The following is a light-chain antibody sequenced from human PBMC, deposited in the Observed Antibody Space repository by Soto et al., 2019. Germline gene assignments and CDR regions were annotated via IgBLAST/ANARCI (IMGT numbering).Light chain of an antibody. Sequence: DIPMTQSPSSLSASVGDRVTITCRASQSISSYLNWYQQKPEKAPKLLIYAASSLQSGVPSRFMGSGSGTYFTRTISSLQPEDFATYYCQQSYSTLSAFGQGTKVESK. V-gene: IGKV1-39*01. J-gene: IGKJ1*01. CDR1: QSISSY. CDR2: AAS. CDR3: QQSYSTLSA.